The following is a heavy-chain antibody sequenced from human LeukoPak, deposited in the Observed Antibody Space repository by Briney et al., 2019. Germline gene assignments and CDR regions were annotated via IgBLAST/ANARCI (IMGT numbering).Heavy chain of an antibody. Sequence: GGSLRLSCAASGFTFSSYSMNWVRQAPGNGLEWVSSISSSSSYIYYADSVEGRFTISRDNAKNSLYLQMNSLRAEDTAVYYCARDLHYYGSGIWGQGTLVTVSS. D-gene: IGHD3-10*01. J-gene: IGHJ4*02. CDR1: GFTFSSYS. CDR3: ARDLHYYGSGI. V-gene: IGHV3-21*01. CDR2: ISSSSSYI.